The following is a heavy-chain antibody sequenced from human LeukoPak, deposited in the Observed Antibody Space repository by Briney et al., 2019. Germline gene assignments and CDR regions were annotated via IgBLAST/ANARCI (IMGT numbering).Heavy chain of an antibody. J-gene: IGHJ4*02. CDR3: ARDNVVIVPAVAPQY. CDR2: MNPNSGNT. Sequence: ASVKVSCKASGGTFSSYAISWVRQAPGQGLEWMGWMNPNSGNTGYAQKLQGRVTMTTDTSTSTAYMELRSLRSDDTAVYYCARDNVVIVPAVAPQYWGQGTLVTVSS. D-gene: IGHD2-2*01. CDR1: GGTFSSYA. V-gene: IGHV1-18*01.